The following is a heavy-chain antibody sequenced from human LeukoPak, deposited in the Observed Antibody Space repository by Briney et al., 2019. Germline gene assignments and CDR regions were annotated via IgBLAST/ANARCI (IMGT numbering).Heavy chain of an antibody. Sequence: ASVKASCKASGYTFTSYGISWVRQAPGQGFEWMGWISAYNGNTNYAQKLQGRVTMTTDTSTSTAYMELRSLRSDDTAVYYCARGAIDIVVVVAATFFDYWGQGTLVTVSS. D-gene: IGHD2-15*01. CDR3: ARGAIDIVVVVAATFFDY. CDR1: GYTFTSYG. J-gene: IGHJ4*02. CDR2: ISAYNGNT. V-gene: IGHV1-18*01.